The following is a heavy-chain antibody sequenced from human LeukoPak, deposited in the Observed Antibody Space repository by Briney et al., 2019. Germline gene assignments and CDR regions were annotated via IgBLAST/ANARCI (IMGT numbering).Heavy chain of an antibody. D-gene: IGHD6-19*01. Sequence: GGTLRLSCAASGFTFSSYGMSWVRQAPGKGLEWVSAISGSGGSTYYADSVKGRFTISRDNSKNTLYLQMNSLRAEDTAVYYCAKDRHAQYEIAVAGLDYWGQGTLVTVSS. CDR2: ISGSGGST. V-gene: IGHV3-23*01. J-gene: IGHJ4*02. CDR3: AKDRHAQYEIAVAGLDY. CDR1: GFTFSSYG.